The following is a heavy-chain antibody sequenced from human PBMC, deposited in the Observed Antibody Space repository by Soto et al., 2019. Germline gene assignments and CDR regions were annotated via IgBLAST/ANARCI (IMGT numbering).Heavy chain of an antibody. J-gene: IGHJ2*01. CDR3: AMPPGGAAAGGHFEL. D-gene: IGHD6-13*01. Sequence: QVQLVQSGAEVKKPGSSVRSSSKVPGGTSTSFPISGWRRAPGQGLGGMGRITPILGIANYPQKYQGRVTITADKSTSTAYMELSSLRSEDTAVYYCAMPPGGAAAGGHFELWGRGTLVTVSS. CDR1: GGTSTSFP. CDR2: ITPILGIA. V-gene: IGHV1-69*02.